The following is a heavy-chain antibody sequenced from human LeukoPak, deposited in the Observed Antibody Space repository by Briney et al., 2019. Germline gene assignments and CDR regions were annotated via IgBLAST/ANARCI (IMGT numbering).Heavy chain of an antibody. V-gene: IGHV4-4*07. D-gene: IGHD3-3*01. CDR2: IHGSGST. J-gene: IGHJ4*02. Sequence: SETLSLTCTVSGDSISSYYWNWIRQPAGKGQEWIGRIHGSGSTMHNPSLKSRVTMSVDTSKNQISLTLSSVTAADTAVYYCARLSVIFGVVYSFDYWGQGTLVTVSS. CDR3: ARLSVIFGVVYSFDY. CDR1: GDSISSYY.